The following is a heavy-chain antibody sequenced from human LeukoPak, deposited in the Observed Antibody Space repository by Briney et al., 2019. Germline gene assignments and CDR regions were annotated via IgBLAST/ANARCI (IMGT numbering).Heavy chain of an antibody. V-gene: IGHV1-18*01. Sequence: ASVKVSCKASGYTFASYGITWVRQAPGQGLERMGWISGYNGNTNYAQRLRGRVTMTTDISTSTSYMELRSLRSDDTAVYYCAREDLTGYSFLDCWGQGTLVTVSS. CDR1: GYTFASYG. D-gene: IGHD3-9*01. CDR2: ISGYNGNT. CDR3: AREDLTGYSFLDC. J-gene: IGHJ4*02.